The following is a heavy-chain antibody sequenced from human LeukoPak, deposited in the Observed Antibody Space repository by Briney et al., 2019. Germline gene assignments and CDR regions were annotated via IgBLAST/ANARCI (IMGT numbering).Heavy chain of an antibody. J-gene: IGHJ4*02. D-gene: IGHD6-19*01. V-gene: IGHV1-69*05. CDR3: ARVGSGWYAFDY. Sequence: ASVKVSCKASGGTFSSYAISWVRQAPGQGLEWMGGIIPIFGTANYAQKFQGRVTMTRNTSISTAYMELSSLRSEDTAVYYCARVGSGWYAFDYWGQGTLVTVSS. CDR1: GGTFSSYA. CDR2: IIPIFGTA.